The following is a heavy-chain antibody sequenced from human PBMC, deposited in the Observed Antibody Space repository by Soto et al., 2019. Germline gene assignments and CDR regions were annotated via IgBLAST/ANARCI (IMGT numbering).Heavy chain of an antibody. CDR3: ARAKSHCGGDCYSDWFDP. J-gene: IGHJ5*02. D-gene: IGHD2-21*02. Sequence: PLSLHCSLSGRSIRSVGYSWTWILHPPGKGLEWIGYLYPSGSTYSNPSLKSRVTRSVDRSTNQSSLKLSSVTAADTAVYYCARAKSHCGGDCYSDWFDPWGQGTLVTVSS. CDR1: GRSIRSVGYS. CDR2: LYPSGST. V-gene: IGHV4-30-2*01.